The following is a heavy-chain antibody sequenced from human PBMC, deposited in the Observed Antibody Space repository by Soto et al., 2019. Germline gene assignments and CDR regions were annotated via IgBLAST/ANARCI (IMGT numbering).Heavy chain of an antibody. D-gene: IGHD3-10*01. J-gene: IGHJ4*02. V-gene: IGHV1-69*02. Sequence: QVQLVQSGAEVKKPGSSVKVSCKASGGTFSSYTISWVRQAPGQGLEWMGRIIPILGIANYAQKFQGRVTIXAXXTTSTAYMELSSLRSEDTAVYDCARSPSITGGFDYWGQGTLVTVSA. CDR1: GGTFSSYT. CDR3: ARSPSITGGFDY. CDR2: IIPILGIA.